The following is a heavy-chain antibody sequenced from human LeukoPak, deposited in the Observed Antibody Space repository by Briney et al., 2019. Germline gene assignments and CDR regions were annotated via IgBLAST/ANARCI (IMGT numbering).Heavy chain of an antibody. V-gene: IGHV3-21*01. CDR1: GFTFSTYS. Sequence: SGGSLRLSCAASGFTFSTYSMNWVRQAPGKGLEWVSSISSSSSYIYYADSVKGRFTISRDNAKNSLYLQMNSLRAEDTAVYYCARDRESSSWFDYWGQGPLVTVSS. J-gene: IGHJ4*02. CDR3: ARDRESSSWFDY. D-gene: IGHD6-13*01. CDR2: ISSSSSYI.